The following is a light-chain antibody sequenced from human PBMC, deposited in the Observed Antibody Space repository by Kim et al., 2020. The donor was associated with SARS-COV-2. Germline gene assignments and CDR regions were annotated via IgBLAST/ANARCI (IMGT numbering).Light chain of an antibody. CDR1: QSVSYS. J-gene: IGKJ5*01. CDR3: QQFNDWPPIT. Sequence: SPGVRAALTCRASQSVSYSLAWYQQKPAQAPRLLIFDASIRAAGVPARFSGSGSGTEFTLTISSLQSEDFAVYFCQQFNDWPPITFGQGTRLEIK. CDR2: DAS. V-gene: IGKV3-15*01.